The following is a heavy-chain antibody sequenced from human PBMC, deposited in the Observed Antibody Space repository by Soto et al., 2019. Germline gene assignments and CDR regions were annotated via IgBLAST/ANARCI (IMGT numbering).Heavy chain of an antibody. CDR3: ARGLLLRYFDWLPYYFDY. D-gene: IGHD3-9*01. Sequence: PSETLSLTCAVYGGSFSGYYWSWIRQPPGKGLEWIGEINHSGSTNYNPSLKSRITISVDTSKNQFSLKMSSVTAADTAEYYCARGLLLRYFDWLPYYFDYWGQGTLVTVS. J-gene: IGHJ4*02. V-gene: IGHV4-34*01. CDR2: INHSGST. CDR1: GGSFSGYY.